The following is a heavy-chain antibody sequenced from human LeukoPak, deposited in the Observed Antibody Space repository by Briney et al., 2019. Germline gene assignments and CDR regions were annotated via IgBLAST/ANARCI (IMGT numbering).Heavy chain of an antibody. V-gene: IGHV4-61*02. CDR1: GDSISSGSYY. CDR2: IYTSGST. CDR3: ARGSLVFTMVRGDKFDP. Sequence: SETLSLTCTVSGDSISSGSYYWSWIRQPAGKGLEWIGRIYTSGSTNYNPSLKSRVTISVDTSKNQFSLKLSSVTAADTAVYYCARGSLVFTMVRGDKFDPWGQGTLVTVSS. D-gene: IGHD3-10*01. J-gene: IGHJ5*02.